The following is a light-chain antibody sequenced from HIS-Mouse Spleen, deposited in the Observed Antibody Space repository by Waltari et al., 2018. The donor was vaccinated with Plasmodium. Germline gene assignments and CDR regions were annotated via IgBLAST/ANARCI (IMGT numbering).Light chain of an antibody. CDR2: QDS. J-gene: IGLJ3*02. CDR3: QAWDSSTWV. Sequence: SYELTQPPSVSVSPGQTASLPCSGDKLGDKYACWYQQKPGQSPVLVIYQDSKRPSGIPERFSGSNSGNTATLTISGTQAMDEADYYCQAWDSSTWVFGGGTKLTVL. V-gene: IGLV3-1*01. CDR1: KLGDKY.